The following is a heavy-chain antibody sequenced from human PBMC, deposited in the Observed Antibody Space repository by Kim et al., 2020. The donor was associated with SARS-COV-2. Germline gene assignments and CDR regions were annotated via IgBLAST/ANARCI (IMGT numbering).Heavy chain of an antibody. V-gene: IGHV4-59*08. J-gene: IGHJ3*02. Sequence: SETLSLTCTVSGGSISSYYWSWIRQPPGKGLEWIGYIYYSGSTNYNPSLKSRVTMSVDTSKNQFSLKLSSVTAADTAVYYCARRALGYCSSTSCQDAFDIWGQGTMVTVSS. CDR2: IYYSGST. CDR3: ARRALGYCSSTSCQDAFDI. D-gene: IGHD2-2*01. CDR1: GGSISSYY.